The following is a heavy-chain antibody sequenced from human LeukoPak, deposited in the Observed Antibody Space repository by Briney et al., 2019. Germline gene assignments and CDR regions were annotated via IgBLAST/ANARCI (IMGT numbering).Heavy chain of an antibody. CDR2: ISVSGGGT. CDR1: GLTYS. D-gene: IGHD1-26*01. V-gene: IGHV3-23*01. CDR3: ATWDPNFYYMDV. J-gene: IGHJ6*03. Sequence: GGSLRLSCTISGLTYSMSWARQAPGKGLEWVSSISVSGGGTHYAGSVKGRFTISRDNSKKTMYLQMSSLRVDDTAKYFCATWDPNFYYMDVWGKGTTVTVSS.